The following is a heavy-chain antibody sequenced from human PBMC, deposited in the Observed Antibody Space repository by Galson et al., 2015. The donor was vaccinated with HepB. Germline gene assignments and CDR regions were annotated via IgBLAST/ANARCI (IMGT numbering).Heavy chain of an antibody. CDR3: VRGSGGSGYDYWGDS. CDR2: IWYDGGKK. J-gene: IGHJ4*02. CDR1: GFTSSSYG. V-gene: IGHV3-33*01. Sequence: SLRLSCAASGFTSSSYGMHWVRQAPGKGLEWVAVIWYDGGKKYYPDSVKGRFTTSRDNFKNTLYLQMNSLRVEDTAVYYCVRGSGGSGYDYWGDSWGQGTLVTVSS. D-gene: IGHD3-22*01.